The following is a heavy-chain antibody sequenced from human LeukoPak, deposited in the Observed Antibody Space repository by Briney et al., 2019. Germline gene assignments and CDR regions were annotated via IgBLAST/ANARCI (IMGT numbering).Heavy chain of an antibody. CDR1: GGTLSSYT. J-gene: IGHJ4*02. CDR2: IIPILSVA. D-gene: IGHD3-22*01. Sequence: SVKVSCKASGGTLSSYTISWVRQAPGQGLEWMGRIIPILSVANYAQKFQGRVTITADKSTSAAYMELSSLRSEDTAVYYCASRNQYYYDSSGIGGFDYWGQGTLVTVSS. CDR3: ASRNQYYYDSSGIGGFDY. V-gene: IGHV1-69*02.